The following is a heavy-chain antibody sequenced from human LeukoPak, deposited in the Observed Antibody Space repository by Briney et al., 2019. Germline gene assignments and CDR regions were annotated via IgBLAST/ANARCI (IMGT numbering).Heavy chain of an antibody. Sequence: SETLSLXCTVSGGSISSGSYYWSWIRQPAGKGLEWIGRIYTSGITNYNPSLKSRVTISVDTSKNQFSLKLSSVTAADTAVYYCARVPAFPGAFDIWGQGTMVTVSS. D-gene: IGHD2-2*01. CDR2: IYTSGIT. CDR3: ARVPAFPGAFDI. V-gene: IGHV4-61*02. J-gene: IGHJ3*02. CDR1: GGSISSGSYY.